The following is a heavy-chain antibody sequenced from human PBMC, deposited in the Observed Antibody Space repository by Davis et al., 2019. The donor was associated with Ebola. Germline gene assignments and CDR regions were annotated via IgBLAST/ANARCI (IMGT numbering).Heavy chain of an antibody. V-gene: IGHV1-3*04. J-gene: IGHJ4*02. CDR1: GYSFSSYP. CDR2: INTGNGKT. Sequence: ASVKVSCKTSGYSFSSYPIQWVCQAPGQRLEWMAWINTGNGKTEYSQKFRGRVSITRDTSADTAYLELRSLTSEDTAVYYCARQQGPYSGSCFDHWGQGTLVTVSS. CDR3: ARQQGPYSGSCFDH. D-gene: IGHD1-26*01.